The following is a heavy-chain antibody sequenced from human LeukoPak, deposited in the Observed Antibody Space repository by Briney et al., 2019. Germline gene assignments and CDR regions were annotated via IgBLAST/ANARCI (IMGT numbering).Heavy chain of an antibody. D-gene: IGHD3-22*01. V-gene: IGHV1-2*02. CDR2: INPNSGGT. J-gene: IGHJ5*02. Sequence: GASLRVPCKASGYTFTGNYMHWGRQAPGQGLEWRGWINPNSGGTNYAQKFQGRVTMTRDTSISTAYMELSRLRSDDTAVYYCARDRVIMIVVGKDNWFDPWGQGTLVTVSS. CDR1: GYTFTGNY. CDR3: ARDRVIMIVVGKDNWFDP.